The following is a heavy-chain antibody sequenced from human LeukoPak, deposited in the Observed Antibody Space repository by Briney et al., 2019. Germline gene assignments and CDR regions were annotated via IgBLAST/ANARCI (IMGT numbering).Heavy chain of an antibody. CDR1: GGTFSSYA. V-gene: IGHV1-69*01. D-gene: IGHD3-10*01. Sequence: SVKVSCKASGGTFSSYAISWVRQAPGQGLEWMGGIIPIFGTANYAQKFQGRVTITADESTSTAYMELSSLRSEDTAVYYCARDGLNYYGSGSYEWGQGTLVTVSS. CDR3: ARDGLNYYGSGSYE. CDR2: IIPIFGTA. J-gene: IGHJ4*02.